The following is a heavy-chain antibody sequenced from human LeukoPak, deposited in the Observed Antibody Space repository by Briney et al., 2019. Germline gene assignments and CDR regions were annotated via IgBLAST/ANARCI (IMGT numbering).Heavy chain of an antibody. V-gene: IGHV4-59*01. CDR1: GGSISSYY. CDR2: ICYSGST. J-gene: IGHJ6*03. D-gene: IGHD3-10*01. CDR3: ARVVRYMDV. Sequence: SETLSLTCTVSGGSISSYYWSWLRQPPGKGLEWIGYICYSGSTNYNPSLKSRVTISVDTSKNQFSLKLSSVTAADTAVYYCARVVRYMDVWGKGTTVTVSS.